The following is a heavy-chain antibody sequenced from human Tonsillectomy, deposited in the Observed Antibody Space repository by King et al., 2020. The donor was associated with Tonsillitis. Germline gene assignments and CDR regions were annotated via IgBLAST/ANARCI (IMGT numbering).Heavy chain of an antibody. V-gene: IGHV3-48*02. CDR2: ISSSSTI. D-gene: IGHD1-14*01. CDR1: GFTFNTYN. Sequence: VQLVESGGGLVQPGGSLRLSCAASGFTFNTYNMNWVRQAPGKGLEWVSYISSSSTIYYADSVKGRFTISRDNAKNSLYLQMNSLRDEDTAVYYCASSSRTGPKYYFDYWGQGTLVTVSS. J-gene: IGHJ4*02. CDR3: ASSSRTGPKYYFDY.